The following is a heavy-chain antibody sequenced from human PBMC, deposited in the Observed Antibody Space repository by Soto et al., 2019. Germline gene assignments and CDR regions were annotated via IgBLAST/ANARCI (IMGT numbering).Heavy chain of an antibody. Sequence: SGPTLVNPTQTLTLTCTFSGFSLSTSGVGVGWIRQPPGKALEWLALIYWNDDKRYSPSLKSRLTITKDTSKNQVVLTMTNMDPVDTATYYCAHRNDILTGYLDAFDIWGRGTMVTVSS. CDR2: IYWNDDK. D-gene: IGHD3-9*01. CDR3: AHRNDILTGYLDAFDI. CDR1: GFSLSTSGVG. V-gene: IGHV2-5*01. J-gene: IGHJ3*02.